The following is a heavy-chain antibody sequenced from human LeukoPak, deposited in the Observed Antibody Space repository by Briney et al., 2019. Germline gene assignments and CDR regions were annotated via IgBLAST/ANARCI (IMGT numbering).Heavy chain of an antibody. Sequence: PGRSLRLSCAASGFTFSSYGMHWVRQAPGKGLEWVAVISYDGSNKYYADSAKGRFTISRDNSKNTLYLQMNSLRAEDTAVYYCAKGVYREFDYWGQGTLVTVSS. CDR2: ISYDGSNK. CDR1: GFTFSSYG. J-gene: IGHJ4*02. V-gene: IGHV3-30*18. D-gene: IGHD2-2*01. CDR3: AKGVYREFDY.